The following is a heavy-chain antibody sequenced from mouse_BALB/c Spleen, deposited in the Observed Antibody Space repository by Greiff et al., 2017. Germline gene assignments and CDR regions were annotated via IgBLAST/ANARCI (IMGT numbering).Heavy chain of an antibody. V-gene: IGHV2-9*02. Sequence: VQLQESGPGLVAPSQSLSITCTVSGFSLTSYGVHWVRQPPGKGLEWLGVIWAGGSTNYNSALMSRLSISKDNSKSQVFLKMNSLQTDDTAMYYCARGGDYDRAMDYWGQGTSVTVSS. D-gene: IGHD2-4*01. J-gene: IGHJ4*01. CDR3: ARGGDYDRAMDY. CDR1: GFSLTSYG. CDR2: IWAGGST.